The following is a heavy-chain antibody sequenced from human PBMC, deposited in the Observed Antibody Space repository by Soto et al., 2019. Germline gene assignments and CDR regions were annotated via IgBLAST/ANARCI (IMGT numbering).Heavy chain of an antibody. CDR3: ARPYYDSSGYWGAMDI. Sequence: SETLSLTCTVSGGSISSSSHYWAWIRQPPGKGLEWLGSIYYDGSTHYYPSLESRVTISADMSKNQFSLRLNSVTAADTAVYYCARPYYDSSGYWGAMDIWGQGTMVTV. J-gene: IGHJ3*02. CDR1: GGSISSSSHY. CDR2: IYYDGST. V-gene: IGHV4-39*01. D-gene: IGHD3-22*01.